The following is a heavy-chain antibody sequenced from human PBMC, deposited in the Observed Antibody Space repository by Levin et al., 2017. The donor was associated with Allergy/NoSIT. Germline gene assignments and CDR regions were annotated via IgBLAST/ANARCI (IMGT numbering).Heavy chain of an antibody. Sequence: SCAASGFTLSSYGMHWVRQAPGKGLEWVAVIWYDGSNKYYADSVKGRFTISRDNSKNTLYLQMNSLRAEDTAVYYCARDLTGTASSDYFDYWGQGTLVTVSS. V-gene: IGHV3-33*01. CDR1: GFTLSSYG. CDR2: IWYDGSNK. CDR3: ARDLTGTASSDYFDY. D-gene: IGHD1-1*01. J-gene: IGHJ4*02.